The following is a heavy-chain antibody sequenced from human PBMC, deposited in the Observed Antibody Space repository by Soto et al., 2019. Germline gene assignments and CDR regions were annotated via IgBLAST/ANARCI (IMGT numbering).Heavy chain of an antibody. CDR1: GGSISSSSYY. Sequence: QRQPQESGPGLVKPSETLSLTCTVSGGSISSSSYYWGWIRQPPGKGPEGIGSIYYSGSTYYNPSLNSRGTTSVDTSKNQFPLTLSAVAAVDTAVYYCARHSPVTMLGAWGRSRGYFDLWGRGTLVTVSS. D-gene: IGHD3-22*01. V-gene: IGHV4-39*01. CDR2: IYYSGST. J-gene: IGHJ2*01. CDR3: ARHSPVTMLGAWGRSRGYFDL.